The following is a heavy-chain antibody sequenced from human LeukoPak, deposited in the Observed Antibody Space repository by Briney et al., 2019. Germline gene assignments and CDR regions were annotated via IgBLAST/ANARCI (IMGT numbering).Heavy chain of an antibody. V-gene: IGHV3-30*04. Sequence: GGSLRLSCAASGFTFSSYAMHWVRQAPGKGLEWVAVISYDGSNKYYADSVKGRFTISRDNSKNTLYLQMSSLRAEDTAVYYCARVGGRDTRVDYWGQGTLVTVSS. CDR2: ISYDGSNK. CDR3: ARVGGRDTRVDY. J-gene: IGHJ4*02. D-gene: IGHD1-26*01. CDR1: GFTFSSYA.